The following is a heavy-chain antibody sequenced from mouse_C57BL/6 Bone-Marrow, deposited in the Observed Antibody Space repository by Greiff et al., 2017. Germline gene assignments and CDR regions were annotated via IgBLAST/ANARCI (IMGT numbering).Heavy chain of an antibody. CDR3: ARGDSPWYFDG. V-gene: IGHV5-12*01. D-gene: IGHD6-1*01. CDR2: ISNGGGST. CDR1: GFTFSDYY. Sequence: DVKLVESGGGLVQPGGSLKLSCAASGFTFSDYYMYWVRQTPEKRLEWVAYISNGGGSTYYPDTVKGRFTISRDNAKNTLYLQMSRLKSEDTAMYYCARGDSPWYFDGWGTGTTVTVSS. J-gene: IGHJ1*03.